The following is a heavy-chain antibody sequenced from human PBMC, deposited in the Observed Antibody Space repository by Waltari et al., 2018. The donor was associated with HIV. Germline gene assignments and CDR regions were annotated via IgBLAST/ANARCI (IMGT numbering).Heavy chain of an antibody. CDR3: ARLGGLMVYSIQYWSFDL. D-gene: IGHD2-8*01. CDR1: GGSISSGDYY. V-gene: IGHV4-30-4*01. Sequence: QVQLQESGPGLVKPSQTLSLSCTVSGGSISSGDYYWSWIRQPPGKGLEWIGYIHYSGSTYYNPSLKSRVTVSVDRSQNQFSLKLTSVTAADTAVYYCARLGGLMVYSIQYWSFDLWGRGTPITVSS. CDR2: IHYSGST. J-gene: IGHJ2*01.